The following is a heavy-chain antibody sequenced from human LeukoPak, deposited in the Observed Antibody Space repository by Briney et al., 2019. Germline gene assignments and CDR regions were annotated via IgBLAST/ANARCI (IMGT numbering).Heavy chain of an antibody. D-gene: IGHD6-19*01. V-gene: IGHV3-21*01. CDR1: GFTFSSYS. J-gene: IGHJ4*02. CDR3: ARAAYSSGWYGVLGY. Sequence: GGSLRLSCAASGFTFSSYSMNWVRQAPGKGLEWVSSISSGSSYIYYADSVKGRFTISRDNAKNSLYLQMNSLRAEDTAVYYCARAAYSSGWYGVLGYWGQGTLVTVSS. CDR2: ISSGSSYI.